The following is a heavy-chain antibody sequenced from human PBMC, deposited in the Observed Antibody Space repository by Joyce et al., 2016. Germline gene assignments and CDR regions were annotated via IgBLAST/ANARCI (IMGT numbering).Heavy chain of an antibody. V-gene: IGHV3-48*03. CDR2: INSDDSRI. D-gene: IGHD2-2*01. CDR3: TTPSCAN. CDR1: GIIFSNKE. Sequence: EVQLVESGGGLVQPGGSLRLSCEASGIIFSNKEMNWVRQATGKGLEWVSSINSDDSRIHYADSVRGRFTISRDNARNSLYLEMNSLRVEDTAIYYCTTPSCANWGQGSLVTVSS. J-gene: IGHJ4*02.